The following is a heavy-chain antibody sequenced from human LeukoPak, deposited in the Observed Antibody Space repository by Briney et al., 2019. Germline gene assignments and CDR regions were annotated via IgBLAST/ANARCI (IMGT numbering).Heavy chain of an antibody. D-gene: IGHD6-6*01. Sequence: SETPSLTCSVSGGSISSLYWSWIRQPPGKGLEWIGYIYYTGSTNYNPSLKSRVTMFVDMSKNQFSLRLSSVTAADTAVYYCARHRAYSSSSPFDYWGQGTLVTVSS. CDR2: IYYTGST. CDR3: ARHRAYSSSSPFDY. CDR1: GGSISSLY. J-gene: IGHJ4*02. V-gene: IGHV4-59*08.